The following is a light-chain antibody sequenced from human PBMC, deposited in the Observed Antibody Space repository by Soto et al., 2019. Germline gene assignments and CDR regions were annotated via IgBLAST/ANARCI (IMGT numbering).Light chain of an antibody. CDR2: DNS. CDR1: SSNIGAVYG. CDR3: QSYDSSLTGWV. Sequence: QSVLTQPPSVSGAPGQRVTISCTASSSNIGAVYGVQWYQHLPGTAPKHLIYDNSTRPSGGPDRFTGYKSGTSASLAITGLQAEDEADYYCQSYDSSLTGWVFGGGTMMT. J-gene: IGLJ3*02. V-gene: IGLV1-40*01.